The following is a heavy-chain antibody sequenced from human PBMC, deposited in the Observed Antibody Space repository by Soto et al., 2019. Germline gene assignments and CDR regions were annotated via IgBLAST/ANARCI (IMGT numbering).Heavy chain of an antibody. CDR2: ISGSGGST. V-gene: IGHV3-23*01. CDR1: GFTFSSYA. CDR3: AKDPGITISGYFDY. D-gene: IGHD3-9*01. J-gene: IGHJ4*02. Sequence: QAGGSLRLSCTASGFTFSSYAMSWVRQAPGKGLEWISAISGSGGSTYYADSVKGRFTISRDNSKNTLYLQMNSLRAEDTAVYYCAKDPGITISGYFDYWGQGTLVTVSS.